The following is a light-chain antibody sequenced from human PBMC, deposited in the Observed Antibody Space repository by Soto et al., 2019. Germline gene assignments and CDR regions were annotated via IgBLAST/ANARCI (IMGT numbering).Light chain of an antibody. V-gene: IGKV3-20*01. CDR1: KIVSSSY. CDR3: HQYGSSPET. Sequence: EIVLTQSPGTLSLSPGERATLSCRASKIVSSSYLAWYQQKPGQAPRLLIYGASSRATGIPDRFSGSGSGTEFTLTISRLEPEDFAVYYCHQYGSSPETFGQGTKVEIK. J-gene: IGKJ1*01. CDR2: GAS.